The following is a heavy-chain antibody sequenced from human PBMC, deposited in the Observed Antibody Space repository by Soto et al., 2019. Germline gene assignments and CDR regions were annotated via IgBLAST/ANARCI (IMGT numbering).Heavy chain of an antibody. CDR2: ILDSGTT. CDR1: GGSVSRGSYY. V-gene: IGHV4-61*01. CDR3: ARQRVLPAQYYFDS. D-gene: IGHD6-13*01. Sequence: ASETLSLTCFVSGGSVSRGSYYWTWIRQPPGKGLEWIGYILDSGTTDYNPSLKSRVTMSVDTSKNQFSLNLRSVTAADTAVYYCARQRVLPAQYYFDSWGQGVVVTVSS. J-gene: IGHJ4*02.